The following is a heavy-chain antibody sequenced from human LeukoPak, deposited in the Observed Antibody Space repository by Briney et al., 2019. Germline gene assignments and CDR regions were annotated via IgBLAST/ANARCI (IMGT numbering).Heavy chain of an antibody. Sequence: SGPTLVNPTQTLTLTCTFSGFSLSTSGVGVGWIRQPPGKALEWLALIYWDDDKRYSPSLKSRLTITKDTSKNQVVLTMTNMDPVDTATYYCAHLGYSSSWPGWRWFDPWGQETLVTVSS. V-gene: IGHV2-5*02. CDR3: AHLGYSSSWPGWRWFDP. CDR1: GFSLSTSGVG. CDR2: IYWDDDK. J-gene: IGHJ5*02. D-gene: IGHD6-13*01.